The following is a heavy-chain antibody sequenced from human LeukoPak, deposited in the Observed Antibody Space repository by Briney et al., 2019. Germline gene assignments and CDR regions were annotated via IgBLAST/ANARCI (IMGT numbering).Heavy chain of an antibody. CDR1: GGSVSGYY. Sequence: PSETLSLTCAVYGGSVSGYYWSWIRQPPGKGLEWIGEINHSGSTNYNPSLKSRVTISVDTSKNQFSLKLSSVTAADTAVYYCARVGMATITNWFDPWGQGTLVTVSS. J-gene: IGHJ5*02. V-gene: IGHV4-34*01. CDR3: ARVGMATITNWFDP. CDR2: INHSGST. D-gene: IGHD5-24*01.